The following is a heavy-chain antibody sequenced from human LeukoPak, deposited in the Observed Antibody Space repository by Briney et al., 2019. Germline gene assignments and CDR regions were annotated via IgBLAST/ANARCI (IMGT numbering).Heavy chain of an antibody. CDR3: AREYSGSYSSYFDY. CDR1: GFTFSSYW. D-gene: IGHD1-26*01. Sequence: PGGSLRLSCEASGFTFSSYWMSWVRQAPGKGLEWVANIKTDGSEKYYVDSVKGRFTISRDNAKNSLYLQMNSLRAEDTAVYYCAREYSGSYSSYFDYWGQGTLVTVSS. CDR2: IKTDGSEK. V-gene: IGHV3-7*03. J-gene: IGHJ4*02.